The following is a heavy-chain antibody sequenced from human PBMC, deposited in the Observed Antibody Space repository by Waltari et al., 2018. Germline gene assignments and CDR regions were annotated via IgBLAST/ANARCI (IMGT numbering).Heavy chain of an antibody. V-gene: IGHV3-30*18. Sequence: QFQLVESGGGVVQPGRSLRLSCAASGYIFGNCNMHWVRQTPGQGLQEVEAISHDGSNKDYADSGKSRFTVSRDNSNNTLYLQINSLRADDTGIYFCVKYSGFDYFFDYWGQGTLVTVSS. CDR3: VKYSGFDYFFDY. CDR1: GYIFGNCN. D-gene: IGHD5-12*01. J-gene: IGHJ4*02. CDR2: ISHDGSNK.